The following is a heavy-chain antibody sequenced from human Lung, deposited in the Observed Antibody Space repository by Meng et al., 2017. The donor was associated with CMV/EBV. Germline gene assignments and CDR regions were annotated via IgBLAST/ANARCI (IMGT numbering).Heavy chain of an antibody. V-gene: IGHV3-30*02. CDR1: GFTFSTFG. CDR2: IRDTGYSK. J-gene: IGHJ6*02. Sequence: SCAASGFTFSTFGIHWVRQAPGKGLEWVAFIRDTGYSKYYADSVKGRFTIPRDNSKNTLYLQMDSLRAEDTAVYYCAKDMTTTYYYYGMDVWGQGTTVTVSS. D-gene: IGHD4-11*01. CDR3: AKDMTTTYYYYGMDV.